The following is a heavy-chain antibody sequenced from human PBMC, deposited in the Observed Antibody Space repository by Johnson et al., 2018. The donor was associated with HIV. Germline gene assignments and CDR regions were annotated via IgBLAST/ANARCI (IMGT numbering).Heavy chain of an antibody. J-gene: IGHJ3*02. V-gene: IGHV3-33*01. D-gene: IGHD3-10*01. CDR3: ARAKVIRGAEGWAFDM. Sequence: QEQLVESGGGVVQPGRSLRLSCAASGFTFSNYGMHWVRQAPGKGLEWVAVIWYAGTNKYYADSVKGRFTISRENSKNTLYLQMNSLTAGDTAVYYCARAKVIRGAEGWAFDMWGQGTLVTVSS. CDR2: IWYAGTNK. CDR1: GFTFSNYG.